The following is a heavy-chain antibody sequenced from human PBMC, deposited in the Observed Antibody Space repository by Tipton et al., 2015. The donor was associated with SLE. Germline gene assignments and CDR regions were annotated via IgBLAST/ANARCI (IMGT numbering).Heavy chain of an antibody. V-gene: IGHV1-18*01. D-gene: IGHD1-1*01. J-gene: IGHJ6*03. CDR2: ISAYNGNT. Sequence: QVQLVQSGAEVKKPGASVKVSCKASGYTFTSYGISWVRQAPGQGLEWMGWISAYNGNTNYAQKLQGRVTMTTDTSTSTAYMELRSLRSDDTAVYYCARDKREENWNDKDYYYMDVWGKGTTVTVSS. CDR3: ARDKREENWNDKDYYYMDV. CDR1: GYTFTSYG.